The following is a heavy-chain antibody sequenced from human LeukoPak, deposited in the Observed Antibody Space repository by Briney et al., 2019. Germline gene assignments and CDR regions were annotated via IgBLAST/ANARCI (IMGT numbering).Heavy chain of an antibody. CDR2: ISGISGKT. Sequence: PGGSLRLSCAASGFNFSSNAMARVRQAPGKGLEWVSAISGISGKTYYADSLKGRLTISRDNSKNTLYLQMSSLRVDDTAVYYCAKWGCSGGHCYPFDYWGQGTLVTVSS. CDR3: AKWGCSGGHCYPFDY. V-gene: IGHV3-23*01. CDR1: GFNFSSNA. J-gene: IGHJ4*02. D-gene: IGHD2-15*01.